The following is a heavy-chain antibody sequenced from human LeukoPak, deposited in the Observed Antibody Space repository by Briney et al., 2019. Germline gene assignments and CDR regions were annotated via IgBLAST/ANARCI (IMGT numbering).Heavy chain of an antibody. CDR1: GFTLRTYA. Sequence: PGGSLRLSCVASGFTLRTYAMHWVRQAPGKGLEWVAVISSDGSKKFYSDSVKGQFTISRDNSKNSLYLQMNSLRAEDTAVYYCARSGSYPKRGFEYWGQGTLVTVSS. J-gene: IGHJ4*02. CDR3: ARSGSYPKRGFEY. D-gene: IGHD1-26*01. V-gene: IGHV3-30-3*01. CDR2: ISSDGSKK.